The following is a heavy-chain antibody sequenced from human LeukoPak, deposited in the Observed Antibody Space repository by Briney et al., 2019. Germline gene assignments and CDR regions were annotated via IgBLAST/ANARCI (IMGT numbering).Heavy chain of an antibody. V-gene: IGHV3-30*18. Sequence: PGGSLRLSCAASGFTFSSYGMHRVRQAPGKGLEWVVVISHDGSNNNYADSVKGRFTISRDNSKNTLYLQMNSLRPEDTAAYYCAKVRVGTAHFDYWGQGTLVTVSS. CDR1: GFTFSSYG. CDR3: AKVRVGTAHFDY. D-gene: IGHD2-15*01. J-gene: IGHJ4*02. CDR2: ISHDGSNN.